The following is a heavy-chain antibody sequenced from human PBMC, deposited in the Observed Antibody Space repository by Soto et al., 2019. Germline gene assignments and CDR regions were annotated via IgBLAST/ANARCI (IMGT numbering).Heavy chain of an antibody. Sequence: QVQLVESGGGVVQPGRSLRLSCAASGFTFSSYGMHWVRQAPGKGLEWVAVIWYDGSNKYYADSVKGRFTISRDNSKNTLYLQMNSLRAEDTAVYYCASGDGYNYSHYWCQGTLVTVSS. CDR3: ASGDGYNYSHY. J-gene: IGHJ4*02. V-gene: IGHV3-33*01. CDR1: GFTFSSYG. CDR2: IWYDGSNK. D-gene: IGHD5-12*01.